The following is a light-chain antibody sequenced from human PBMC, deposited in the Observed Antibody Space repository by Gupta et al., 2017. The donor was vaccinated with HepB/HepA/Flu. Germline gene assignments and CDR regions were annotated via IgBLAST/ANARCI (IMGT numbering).Light chain of an antibody. Sequence: ETVMTQSPATLSVSPGERATLSCRASQSVSKNFAWYQQKPGQAPMLPISGASTRATGITAMFSGSGVGTADTITINSRHSEDFEVYYCQHQNNGPLMYTFGQGTKLEIK. V-gene: IGKV3-15*01. CDR2: GAS. J-gene: IGKJ2*01. CDR1: QSVSKN. CDR3: QHQNNGPLMYT.